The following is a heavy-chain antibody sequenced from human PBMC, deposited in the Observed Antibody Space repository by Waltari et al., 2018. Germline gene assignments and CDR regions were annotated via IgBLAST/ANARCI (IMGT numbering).Heavy chain of an antibody. V-gene: IGHV3-72*01. CDR3: ARGNYGSGSYYYFDY. J-gene: IGHJ4*02. CDR1: GGSISSSSSY. D-gene: IGHD3-10*01. CDR2: TRNKANSYTT. Sequence: LQLQASGPGLVTPSEPLSLTCTVSGGSISSSSSYWGWVRQAPGKGLEWVGRTRNKANSYTTEYAASVKGRFTISRDDSKNSLYLQMNSLKTEDTAVYYCARGNYGSGSYYYFDYWGQGTLVTVSS.